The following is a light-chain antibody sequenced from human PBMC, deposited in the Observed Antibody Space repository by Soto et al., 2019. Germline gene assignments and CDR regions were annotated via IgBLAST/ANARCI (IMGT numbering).Light chain of an antibody. CDR2: AAS. V-gene: IGKV1-27*01. CDR1: QGISNY. J-gene: IGKJ2*01. Sequence: DIQMTQSPSSLSASVGDRVTITCRASQGISNYLAWYKQKPGKVPKLLIYAASTLQSGVPYRFSGSGSGTDFTRTISSLQPEDVATYYCQKYNSAPHTFGQGTKLEIK. CDR3: QKYNSAPHT.